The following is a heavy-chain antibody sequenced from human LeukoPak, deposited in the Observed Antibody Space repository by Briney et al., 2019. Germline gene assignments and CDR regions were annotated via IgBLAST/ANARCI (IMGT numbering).Heavy chain of an antibody. Sequence: GGSLRLSCAASGFTFSSYAMHWVRQAPGKGLEWVAVISYDGSNKYYADSVKGRFTISRDNSKNTLYLQMNSLRAEDTAVYYCAREMNGADPLSMDVWGKGTTVTVSS. CDR3: AREMNGADPLSMDV. V-gene: IGHV3-30*14. CDR2: ISYDGSNK. CDR1: GFTFSSYA. D-gene: IGHD2-8*01. J-gene: IGHJ6*03.